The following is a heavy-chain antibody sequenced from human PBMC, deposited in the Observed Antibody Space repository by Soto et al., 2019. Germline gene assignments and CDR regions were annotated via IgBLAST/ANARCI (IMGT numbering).Heavy chain of an antibody. D-gene: IGHD6-13*01. V-gene: IGHV3-23*01. CDR1: GFTFSSYA. Sequence: EVQLLESGGGLVQPGGSLRLSCAASGFTFSSYAMSWVRQAPGKGLEWASVISGSGDSTYYADSVRGRFNISRDNSKNPVYLQMSRLRTEYTAVNNSAKDRDVAADGPTKYYGMDVWGQGTTVTVSS. CDR3: AKDRDVAADGPTKYYGMDV. CDR2: ISGSGDST. J-gene: IGHJ6*02.